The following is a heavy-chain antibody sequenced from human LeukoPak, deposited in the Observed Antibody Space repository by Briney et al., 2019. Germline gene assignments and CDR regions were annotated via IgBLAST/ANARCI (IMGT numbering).Heavy chain of an antibody. CDR2: IYYSGST. V-gene: IGHV4-39*01. CDR1: GGSISSSSYY. CDR3: ARGRQNYYDSSGYYFH. D-gene: IGHD3-22*01. J-gene: IGHJ4*02. Sequence: SETLSLTCTVSGGSISSSSYYWGWIRQPPGKGLEWIGSIYYSGSTYYNPSLKSRVTISVDTSKNQFSLKLSSVTAADTAVYYCARGRQNYYDSSGYYFHWGQGTLVTVSS.